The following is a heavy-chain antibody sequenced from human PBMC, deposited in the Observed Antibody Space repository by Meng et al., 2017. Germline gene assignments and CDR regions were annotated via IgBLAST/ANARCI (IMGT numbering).Heavy chain of an antibody. CDR1: GYTFPDYW. Sequence: ASVKVSCKASGYTFPDYWLHWVRRAPGQGLEWMGRINPKSGDTHYAQRFQGRVTMTTDTSTSTAYMELRSLRSDDTAVYYCAGNLVADYYGSGSYYTFGGRPWYYFDYWGQGTLVTSPQ. CDR3: AGNLVADYYGSGSYYTFGGRPWYYFDY. V-gene: IGHV1-2*06. D-gene: IGHD3-10*01. J-gene: IGHJ4*02. CDR2: INPKSGDT.